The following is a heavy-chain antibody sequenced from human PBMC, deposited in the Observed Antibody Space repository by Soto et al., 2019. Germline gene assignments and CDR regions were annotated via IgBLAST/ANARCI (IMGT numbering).Heavy chain of an antibody. Sequence: TLSLTCTVSGSSISSSSYYWGWIRQPPGKGLEWIGSIYYSGSTHYNPSLKSRVTMAVDTSQNQFSLRLISVTAADTAMYFCVPMRYQLPSWVLCLEPWGQGSPVTVSS. CDR3: VPMRYQLPSWVLCLEP. V-gene: IGHV4-39*07. J-gene: IGHJ5*02. D-gene: IGHD1-1*01. CDR2: IYYSGST. CDR1: GSSISSSSYY.